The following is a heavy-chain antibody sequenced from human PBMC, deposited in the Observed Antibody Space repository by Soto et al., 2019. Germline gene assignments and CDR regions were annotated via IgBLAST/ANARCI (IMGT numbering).Heavy chain of an antibody. CDR1: GFTFSSYW. CDR2: IKQDGSEK. J-gene: IGHJ6*02. D-gene: IGHD6-6*01. CDR3: ARVSNLKPIAARPEFYYYYGMDV. Sequence: GGSLRLSCAASGFTFSSYWMSWVRQAPGKGLEWVANIKQDGSEKYYVDSVKGRFTISRDNAKNSLYLQMNGLRAEDTAVYYCARVSNLKPIAARPEFYYYYGMDVWGQGTTVTVSS. V-gene: IGHV3-7*01.